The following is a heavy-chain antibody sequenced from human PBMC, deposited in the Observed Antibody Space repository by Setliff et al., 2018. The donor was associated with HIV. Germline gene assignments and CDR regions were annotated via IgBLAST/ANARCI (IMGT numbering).Heavy chain of an antibody. Sequence: SETLSLTCAVSGASISSYYWSWIRQPPGKGLEWIGYIYYSGSTSYNPSLKSRATISVGTSKNQLSLKVSSVTAADTAVYYCARGSPASIAARPWYFQHWGQGTLVTVSS. CDR1: GASISSYY. V-gene: IGHV4-59*08. CDR3: ARGSPASIAARPWYFQH. CDR2: IYYSGST. J-gene: IGHJ1*01. D-gene: IGHD6-6*01.